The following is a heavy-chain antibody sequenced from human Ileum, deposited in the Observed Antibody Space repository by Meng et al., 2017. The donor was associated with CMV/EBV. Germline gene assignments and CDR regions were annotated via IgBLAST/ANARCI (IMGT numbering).Heavy chain of an antibody. Sequence: SCKASGYTFTNYAVHWLRQAPGQCLEWMGWINAANGNTKYSQNFQGRVTFTRDTSANTAYMEVSSLRSEDTAVYYCARIESGAHFDCWGQGTLVTVSS. CDR2: INAANGNT. J-gene: IGHJ4*02. CDR3: ARIESGAHFDC. V-gene: IGHV1-3*01. D-gene: IGHD4-17*01. CDR1: GYTFTNYA.